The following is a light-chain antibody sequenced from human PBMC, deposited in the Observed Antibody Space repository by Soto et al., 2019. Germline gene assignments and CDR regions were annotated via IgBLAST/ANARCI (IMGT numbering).Light chain of an antibody. Sequence: QSALTQPASVSGSPGQSITISCTGTSSDVGGYNYVSWYQQHPGKAPKLMIYDVSNRPSGVSNRFSGSKSGNTASLSISGLQAEEEVDYYCSSYTSSSTLLYVFGTGTKLTVL. CDR3: SSYTSSSTLLYV. CDR1: SSDVGGYNY. CDR2: DVS. J-gene: IGLJ1*01. V-gene: IGLV2-14*01.